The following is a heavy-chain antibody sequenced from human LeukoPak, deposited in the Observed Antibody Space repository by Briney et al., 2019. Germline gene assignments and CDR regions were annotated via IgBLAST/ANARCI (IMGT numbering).Heavy chain of an antibody. CDR1: GFTFSKYW. CDR3: VYVAYNWNPGSA. D-gene: IGHD1-20*01. CDR2: ISQDGSAK. J-gene: IGHJ5*02. Sequence: GGTLRLSCAASGFTFSKYWMSWVRQVPGKGLEWVASISQDGSAKTYVDSVKGRFTISRDNAKNSLYLQMNSLTAEDTAVYYCVYVAYNWNPGSAWGQGTLVTVSS. V-gene: IGHV3-7*01.